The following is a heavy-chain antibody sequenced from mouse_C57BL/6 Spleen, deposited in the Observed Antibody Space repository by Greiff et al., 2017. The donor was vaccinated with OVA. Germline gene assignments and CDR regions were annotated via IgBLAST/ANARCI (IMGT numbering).Heavy chain of an antibody. D-gene: IGHD3-2*02. Sequence: EVKLVESEGGLVQPGSSMKLSCTASGFTFSDYYMAWVRQVPEKGLEWVANINYDGSSTYYLDSLKSRFIISRDNAKNMLYLQMSSLKSEDTATYYCARVQLRLRLDYWGQGTTLTVSS. CDR3: ARVQLRLRLDY. J-gene: IGHJ2*01. CDR1: GFTFSDYY. CDR2: INYDGSST. V-gene: IGHV5-16*01.